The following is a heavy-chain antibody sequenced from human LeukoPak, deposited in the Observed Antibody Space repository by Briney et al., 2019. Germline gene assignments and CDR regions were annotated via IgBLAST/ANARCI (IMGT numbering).Heavy chain of an antibody. J-gene: IGHJ6*03. CDR3: AKGGLKGHDYGGNSGGYRYYYYMDV. CDR1: GFTFSSYS. V-gene: IGHV3-21*04. D-gene: IGHD4-23*01. Sequence: GGSLRLSCAASGFTFSSYSMNWVRQAPGKGLEWVSSISSSSSYIYYADSVKGRFTISRDNSKNTLYLQMNSLRAEDTAVYYCAKGGLKGHDYGGNSGGYRYYYYMDVWGKGTTVTVSS. CDR2: ISSSSSYI.